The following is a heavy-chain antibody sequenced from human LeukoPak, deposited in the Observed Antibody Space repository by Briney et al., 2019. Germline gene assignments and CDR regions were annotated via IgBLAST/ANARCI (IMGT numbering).Heavy chain of an antibody. D-gene: IGHD6-13*01. CDR2: ISSSSSTI. V-gene: IGHV3-48*01. CDR3: AKRVAAAGGDAFDI. CDR1: GFTFSSYS. Sequence: GGSLRLSCAASGFTFSSYSMNWVRQAPGKGLEWVSYISSSSSTIYYADSVKGRFTISRDNSKNTLYLQMNSLRAEDTAVYYCAKRVAAAGGDAFDIWGQGTMVTVSS. J-gene: IGHJ3*02.